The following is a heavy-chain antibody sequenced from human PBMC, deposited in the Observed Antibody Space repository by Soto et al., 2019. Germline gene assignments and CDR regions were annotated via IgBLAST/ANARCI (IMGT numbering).Heavy chain of an antibody. Sequence: KTSETLSLTCTVSGGSVSSGSYYWSWIRQPPGKGLEWIGYIYYSGSTNYNPSLKSRVTISVDTSKNQFSLKLSSVTAADTAVYYCARGRIGSGYSFDYWGQGTLVTVSS. CDR2: IYYSGST. V-gene: IGHV4-61*01. CDR1: GGSVSSGSYY. CDR3: ARGRIGSGYSFDY. D-gene: IGHD3-22*01. J-gene: IGHJ4*02.